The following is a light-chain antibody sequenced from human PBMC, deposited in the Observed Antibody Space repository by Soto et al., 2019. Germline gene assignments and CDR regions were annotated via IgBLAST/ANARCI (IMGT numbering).Light chain of an antibody. CDR1: RSDVGAYNY. Sequence: QSVLTQPASVSGSPGQSIAISCTGTRSDVGAYNYVSWYQQHPGKAPKLMISEVTNRPSGVSDRFSGSKSGNTASLTISGLQAEDEADYYCSSFTSRFPLVFGTGTKLTVL. V-gene: IGLV2-14*01. CDR2: EVT. J-gene: IGLJ1*01. CDR3: SSFTSRFPLV.